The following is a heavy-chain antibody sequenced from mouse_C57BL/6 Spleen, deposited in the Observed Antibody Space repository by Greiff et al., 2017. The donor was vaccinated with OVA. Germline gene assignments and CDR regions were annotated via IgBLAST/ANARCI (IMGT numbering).Heavy chain of an antibody. J-gene: IGHJ1*03. D-gene: IGHD1-1*01. CDR2: IYPGDGDT. Sequence: VKLMESGPELVKPGASVKISCKASGYAFSSSWWNWVQQRPGTGLEWIGRIYPGDGDTNYHGKIKGKATLTADTSSSTAYMQLSSLTSDDSAVYFCARADYCGSSWYFDVWGTGTTVTVSS. CDR1: GYAFSSSW. CDR3: ARADYCGSSWYFDV. V-gene: IGHV1-82*01.